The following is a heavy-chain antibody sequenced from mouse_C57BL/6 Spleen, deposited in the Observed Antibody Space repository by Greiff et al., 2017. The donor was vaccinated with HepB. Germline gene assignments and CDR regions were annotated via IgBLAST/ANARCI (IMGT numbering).Heavy chain of an antibody. Sequence: DVKLQESGPGMVKPSQSLSLTCTVTGYSITSGYDWHWIRHFPGNKLEWMGYISYSGSTNYNPSLKSRISITHDTSKNHFFLKLNSVTTEDTATYYCAGSYDYDGYYAMDYWGQGTSVTVSS. J-gene: IGHJ4*01. CDR3: AGSYDYDGYYAMDY. V-gene: IGHV3-1*01. D-gene: IGHD2-4*01. CDR2: ISYSGST. CDR1: GYSITSGYD.